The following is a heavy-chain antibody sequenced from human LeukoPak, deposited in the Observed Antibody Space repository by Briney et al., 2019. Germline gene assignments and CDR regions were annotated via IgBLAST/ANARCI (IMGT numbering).Heavy chain of an antibody. CDR2: ISGSGGST. CDR1: GFTFSSYA. CDR3: AKVGMATTGVDY. Sequence: PGGSLRLSCAASGFTFSSYAMSWVRQAPGKGLGWVSAISGSGGSTYYADSVKGRFTISRDNSKNTLYLQMNSLRAEDTAVYYCAKVGMATTGVDYWGQGTLVTVSS. D-gene: IGHD5-24*01. V-gene: IGHV3-23*01. J-gene: IGHJ4*02.